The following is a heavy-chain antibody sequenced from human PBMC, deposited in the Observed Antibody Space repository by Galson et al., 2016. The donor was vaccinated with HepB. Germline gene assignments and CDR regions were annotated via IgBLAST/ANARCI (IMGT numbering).Heavy chain of an antibody. CDR1: GFSVSSNY. CDR3: VRGSGYIMEY. V-gene: IGHV3-7*03. Sequence: SLRLSCAASGFSVSSNYMSRVRQAPGKGLEWVANIKQDGSEKYYVDSVKGRFTISRDNAKNTLYLQMNSLRAGDTAVYYCVRGSGYIMEYWGQGTRVTVSS. J-gene: IGHJ4*02. CDR2: IKQDGSEK. D-gene: IGHD5-12*01.